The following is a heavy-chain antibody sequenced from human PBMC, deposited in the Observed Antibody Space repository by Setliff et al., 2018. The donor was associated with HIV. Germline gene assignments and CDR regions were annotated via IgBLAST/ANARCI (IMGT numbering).Heavy chain of an antibody. CDR3: AKESPRAGYSVFDY. V-gene: IGHV3-33*06. CDR2: IWSDGSNK. CDR1: GFTFSSYG. D-gene: IGHD5-18*01. J-gene: IGHJ4*02. Sequence: GGSLRLSCAASGFTFSSYGMHWVRQAPGKGLEWVAVIWSDGSNKYYADSVKGRFTISRDNSKNTLYLQRNSLRAEDTAVYYCAKESPRAGYSVFDYWGQGTLVTVSS.